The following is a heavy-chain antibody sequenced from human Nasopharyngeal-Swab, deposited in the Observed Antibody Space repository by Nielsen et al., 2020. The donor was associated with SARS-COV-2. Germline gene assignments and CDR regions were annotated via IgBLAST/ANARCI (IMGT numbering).Heavy chain of an antibody. Sequence: WVRQAPGQGLEWMGWISAYNGNTNYAQKLQGRVTMTTDTSTSTAYMELRSLRSDDTAVYYCARVGTTGTTAFDYWGQGTLVTDSS. D-gene: IGHD1-1*01. J-gene: IGHJ4*02. CDR3: ARVGTTGTTAFDY. CDR2: ISAYNGNT. V-gene: IGHV1-18*01.